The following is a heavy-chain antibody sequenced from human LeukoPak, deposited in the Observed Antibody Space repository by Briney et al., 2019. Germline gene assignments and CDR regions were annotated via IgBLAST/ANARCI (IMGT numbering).Heavy chain of an antibody. CDR2: ISGSGGST. CDR3: AGLDTALVFDYFDY. D-gene: IGHD5-18*01. Sequence: GASLRLSCAASGFTFSSYAMSWVRQAPGKGLEWVSAISGSGGSTYYADSVKGRFTISRDNSKNTLYLQMNSLRPEDTAVYYCAGLDTALVFDYFDYWGLGTLVTVSS. CDR1: GFTFSSYA. V-gene: IGHV3-23*01. J-gene: IGHJ4*02.